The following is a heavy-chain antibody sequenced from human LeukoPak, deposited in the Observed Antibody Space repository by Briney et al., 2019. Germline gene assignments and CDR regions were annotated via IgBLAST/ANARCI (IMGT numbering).Heavy chain of an antibody. Sequence: GASVKVSFKASGYTLTGYFMYWVRQAPGQGLEWMGWIKPNSGDTNYAQKFQGRVTMSRDTSISTDYMELTSLTSDDTAVYYCVRAAGAASTWGQGTLVTVSS. D-gene: IGHD2-15*01. V-gene: IGHV1-2*02. CDR3: VRAAGAAST. CDR2: IKPNSGDT. J-gene: IGHJ5*02. CDR1: GYTLTGYF.